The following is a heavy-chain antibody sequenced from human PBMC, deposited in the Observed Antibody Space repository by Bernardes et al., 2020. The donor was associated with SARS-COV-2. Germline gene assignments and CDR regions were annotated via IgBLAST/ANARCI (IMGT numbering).Heavy chain of an antibody. V-gene: IGHV3-7*01. CDR2: IKEDGSEK. CDR1: GFTFRSYW. D-gene: IGHD3-22*01. CDR3: AREIDSYYYDGSDFDY. J-gene: IGHJ4*02. Sequence: GWSLILSCTASGFTFRSYWMSWVRQAPGKGLEWVANIKEDGSEKYYVDSVKGRFTVSRDNAKNSLYLQMNSLRVEDTAVYYCAREIDSYYYDGSDFDYWGQGTLVTVSS.